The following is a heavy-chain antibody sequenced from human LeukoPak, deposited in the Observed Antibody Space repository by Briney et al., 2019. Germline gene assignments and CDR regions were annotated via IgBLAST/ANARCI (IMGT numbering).Heavy chain of an antibody. CDR1: GYTFTSYY. CDR3: ARQTAAGCFDY. D-gene: IGHD6-13*01. V-gene: IGHV1-46*01. Sequence: GASVKVSCKASGYTFTSYYIHWVRQAPGQGLEWTGIINPSSGSTTYAHKFQGSVTMTRDTSTSTVYMERSSLRSEDTAVYYCARQTAAGCFDYWGQGTLVTVSS. CDR2: INPSSGST. J-gene: IGHJ4*02.